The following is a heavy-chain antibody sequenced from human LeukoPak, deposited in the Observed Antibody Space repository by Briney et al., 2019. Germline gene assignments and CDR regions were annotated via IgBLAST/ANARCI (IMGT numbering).Heavy chain of an antibody. V-gene: IGHV3-21*01. CDR2: LIGSTSSI. CDR1: GFTFSNSN. CDR3: VRTLPLSSSWFSNWFDP. J-gene: IGHJ5*02. D-gene: IGHD6-13*01. Sequence: PGGSLRLSCAASGFTFSNSNMNWIRQAPGKGLEWVSSLIGSTSSIYYADSVKGRFTISSDNAKNSLYLQMNSLRAEDTAVYYCVRTLPLSSSWFSNWFDPWGQGTLVTVSS.